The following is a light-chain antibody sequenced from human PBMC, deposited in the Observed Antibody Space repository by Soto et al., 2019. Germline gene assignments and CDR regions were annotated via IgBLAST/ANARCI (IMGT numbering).Light chain of an antibody. J-gene: IGLJ2*01. CDR1: SSDVGSYDY. CDR2: DVS. Sequence: QSALTQPASVSGSPGQSITISCTGTSSDVGSYDYVSWYQQHPGKAPKLLIYDVSNRPSGVSNRFSGSKSGNTASLTISGLQAEDEADYYCNSYTSTNTRVVFGGGTKLTVL. V-gene: IGLV2-14*01. CDR3: NSYTSTNTRVV.